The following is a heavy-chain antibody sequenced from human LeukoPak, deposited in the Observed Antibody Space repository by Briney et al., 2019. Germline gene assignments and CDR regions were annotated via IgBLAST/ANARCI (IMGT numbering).Heavy chain of an antibody. CDR3: ASEYCSSTSCYGY. CDR1: GSTFSSYD. J-gene: IGHJ4*02. Sequence: ASVKVSCKASGSTFSSYDINWVRQAPGQGLEWMGWINPNSGGTNYAQKFQGRVTMTRDTSISTAYMELSRLRSDDTAVYYCASEYCSSTSCYGYWGQGTLVTVSS. CDR2: INPNSGGT. V-gene: IGHV1-2*02. D-gene: IGHD2-2*01.